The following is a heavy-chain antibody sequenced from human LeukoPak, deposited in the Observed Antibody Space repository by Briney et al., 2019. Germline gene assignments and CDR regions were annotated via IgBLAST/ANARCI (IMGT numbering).Heavy chain of an antibody. J-gene: IGHJ4*02. CDR1: GYTFTGYY. CDR2: INPNSGGT. CDR3: ARDSRLVEMAISIPDY. V-gene: IGHV1-2*02. D-gene: IGHD5-24*01. Sequence: ASVKVSCKASGYTFTGYYMHWVRQAPGQGLEWMGWINPNSGGTNYAQKFQGRVTMTRDTSISTAYMELSRLRSDDTAVYYCARDSRLVEMAISIPDYWGQGTLVTVSS.